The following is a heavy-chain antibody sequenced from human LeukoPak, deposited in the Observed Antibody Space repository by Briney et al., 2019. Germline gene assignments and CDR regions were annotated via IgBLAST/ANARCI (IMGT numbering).Heavy chain of an antibody. CDR2: IKQDGSEK. Sequence: GGSLRLSCAASGFTFSRYWMSWVRQAPGKGLEWVANIKQDGSEKYYVDSVKGRFTISRDNAKNSLYLQMNSLRAEDTAVYYCARDRGIAAWGQGTLVTVSS. J-gene: IGHJ5*02. CDR1: GFTFSRYW. D-gene: IGHD6-13*01. CDR3: ARDRGIAA. V-gene: IGHV3-7*01.